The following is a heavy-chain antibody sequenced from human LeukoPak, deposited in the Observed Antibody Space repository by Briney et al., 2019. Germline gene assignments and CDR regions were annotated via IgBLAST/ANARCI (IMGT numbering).Heavy chain of an antibody. D-gene: IGHD2-15*01. CDR1: GFTFSSYG. Sequence: GRSLRLSCAASGFTFSSYGMHWVRQAPGKGLEWVAALYYDGSNKYYADSVKGRFTISRDNSKNTLYLQMNSLRAEDTAVYYCARAALLRNAAAPPRYWGQGTLVTVSS. CDR2: LYYDGSNK. J-gene: IGHJ4*02. CDR3: ARAALLRNAAAPPRY. V-gene: IGHV3-33*01.